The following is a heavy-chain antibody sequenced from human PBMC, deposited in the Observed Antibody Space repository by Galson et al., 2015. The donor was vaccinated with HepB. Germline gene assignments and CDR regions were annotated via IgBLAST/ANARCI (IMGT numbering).Heavy chain of an antibody. CDR3: ARDGSVVVAAAFYYYYYGMDV. CDR1: GFTFSSYA. D-gene: IGHD2-15*01. Sequence: SLRLSCAASGFTFSSYAMHWVRQAPDKGLEWVAVISYDGSNKYYADSVKGRFTISRDNSKNTLYLQMNSLRAEDTAVYYCARDGSVVVAAAFYYYYYGMDVWGQGTTVTVSS. J-gene: IGHJ6*02. CDR2: ISYDGSNK. V-gene: IGHV3-30-3*01.